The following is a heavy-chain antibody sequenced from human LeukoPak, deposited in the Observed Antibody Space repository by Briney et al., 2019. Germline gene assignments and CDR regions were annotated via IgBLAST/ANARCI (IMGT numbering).Heavy chain of an antibody. V-gene: IGHV5-51*01. D-gene: IGHD2-8*01. CDR3: ARHAYFSCPNSVCPTDY. CDR1: GYTFTTYW. CDR2: IYPGDSDT. Sequence: RGESLKISCQTSGYTFTTYWIGWLRQMPGKGLEWMGIIYPGDSDTRYSPSFQGQVTISVDKSACTAYLLSSRLTASYTAMYYCARHAYFSCPNSVCPTDYWGQGTLVTVSS. J-gene: IGHJ4*02.